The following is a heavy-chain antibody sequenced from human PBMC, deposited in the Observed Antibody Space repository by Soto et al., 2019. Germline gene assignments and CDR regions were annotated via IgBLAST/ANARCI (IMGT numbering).Heavy chain of an antibody. CDR2: ISGGGVSA. CDR3: AKAGGSTWDYGMDV. Sequence: EVQLLESGGGLVQPGGSLRLSCAASGFTFSRHAMSWVRQAPGKGLEWVSAISGGGVSAYHADSVKGRFTISRDNSKNTLFLQMNSLRAEDTALYYCAKAGGSTWDYGMDVWGQGTTVTVSS. D-gene: IGHD2-15*01. V-gene: IGHV3-23*01. J-gene: IGHJ6*02. CDR1: GFTFSRHA.